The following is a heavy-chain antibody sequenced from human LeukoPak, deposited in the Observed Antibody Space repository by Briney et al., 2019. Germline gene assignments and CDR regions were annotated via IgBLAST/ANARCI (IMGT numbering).Heavy chain of an antibody. CDR2: MYLSGTT. D-gene: IGHD3-22*01. V-gene: IGHV4-4*02. J-gene: IGHJ4*02. Sequence: SGTLSLTCTVSGDSINSLDLWSWVRQPPGKGLEWIGEMYLSGTTHSNPSVKSRVTISIDKSKNQFFLNLSSVTAADTAVYYCAGLVGRYSSGLYYYYFGYWGQGTLVTVSS. CDR3: AGLVGRYSSGLYYYYFGY. CDR1: GDSINSLDL.